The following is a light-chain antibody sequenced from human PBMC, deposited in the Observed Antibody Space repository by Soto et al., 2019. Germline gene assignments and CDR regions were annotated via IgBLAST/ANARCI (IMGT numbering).Light chain of an antibody. CDR1: QDINIW. V-gene: IGKV1-5*03. CDR3: QQYNNYRT. J-gene: IGKJ1*01. CDR2: KSS. Sequence: DIQMTQSPSTLSASVGDRVTITCRASQDINIWLAWYQQKLGKAPKLLIYKSSTLKSGVPSRFNGSGSGTEFTLTINSLQPDEFATYFCQQYNNYRTVGQGTKVEIK.